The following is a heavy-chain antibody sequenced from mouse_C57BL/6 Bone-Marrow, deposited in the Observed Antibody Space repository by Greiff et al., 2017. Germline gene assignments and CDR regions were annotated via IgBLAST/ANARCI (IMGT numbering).Heavy chain of an antibody. D-gene: IGHD2-4*01. V-gene: IGHV2-9-1*01. CDR3: SRGGLRRSYYFDY. Sequence: VKLMESGPGLVAPSQSLSITCTVSGFSLTSYAISWVRQPPGKGLEWLGVIWTGGGTNYNSALKSRLSISKDNSKSQVFLKMNSLQTDDTARYYCSRGGLRRSYYFDYWGKGTTLTVSS. CDR2: IWTGGGT. J-gene: IGHJ2*01. CDR1: GFSLTSYA.